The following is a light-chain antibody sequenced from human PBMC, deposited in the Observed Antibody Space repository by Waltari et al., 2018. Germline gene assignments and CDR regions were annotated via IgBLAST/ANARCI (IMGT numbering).Light chain of an antibody. J-gene: IGKJ1*01. V-gene: IGKV3-15*01. CDR3: QQYSDWPT. Sequence: TQSPAALSVSPGEPATLSCRASENIRTKLAWYQQRPGQAPRLLIYGASTWATGIPDRFSGSGSETEFTLTITSLQSEDFGVYYCQQYSDWPTFGQGTKVEIK. CDR1: ENIRTK. CDR2: GAS.